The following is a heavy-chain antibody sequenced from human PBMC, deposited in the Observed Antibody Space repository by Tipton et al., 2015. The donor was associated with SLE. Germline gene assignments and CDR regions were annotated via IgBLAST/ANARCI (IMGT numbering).Heavy chain of an antibody. CDR3: ARVVQGVNY. Sequence: TLSLTCTVSGGSISSHYWSWIRQPPGKGLEWIGYIYYSGSTNYNPSLKSRVTISVDTSKNQFSLKLSSVTAADTAVYYCARVVQGVNYWGQGTLVTVSS. CDR1: GGSISSHY. D-gene: IGHD3-10*01. CDR2: IYYSGST. V-gene: IGHV4-59*11. J-gene: IGHJ4*02.